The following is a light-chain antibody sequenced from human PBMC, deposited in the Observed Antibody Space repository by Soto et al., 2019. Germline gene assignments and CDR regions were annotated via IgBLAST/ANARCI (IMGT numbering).Light chain of an antibody. CDR3: QTWGTGGDVV. J-gene: IGLJ2*01. CDR1: SGHSTYA. Sequence: QLVLTQSPAASASLGASVKLTCTLSSGHSTYAIAWHQQQPEKGPRYLMKHNSDGRHSKGDGIPDRFSGTSSGAERYLTISSLQSEDEAYYYCQTWGTGGDVVFGGGTKLTVL. CDR2: HNSDGRH. V-gene: IGLV4-69*01.